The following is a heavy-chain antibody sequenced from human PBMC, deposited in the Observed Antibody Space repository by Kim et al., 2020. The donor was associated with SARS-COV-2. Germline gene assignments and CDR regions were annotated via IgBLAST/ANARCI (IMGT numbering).Heavy chain of an antibody. D-gene: IGHD2-21*01. Sequence: SETLSLTCAVYGGSFSGYYWSWIRQPPGKGLEWIGEINHSGSTNYNPSLKSRVTISVDTSKNQFSLKLSSVTAADTAVYYCARGLVYSLAGWFDPWGQGTLVTVSS. CDR3: ARGLVYSLAGWFDP. J-gene: IGHJ5*02. V-gene: IGHV4-34*01. CDR1: GGSFSGYY. CDR2: INHSGST.